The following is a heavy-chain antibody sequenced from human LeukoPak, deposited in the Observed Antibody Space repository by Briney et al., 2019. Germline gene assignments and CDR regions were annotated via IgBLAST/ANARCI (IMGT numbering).Heavy chain of an antibody. CDR1: GFTFSDYG. CDR2: IYSGGST. J-gene: IGHJ4*02. V-gene: IGHV3-66*01. D-gene: IGHD6-19*01. Sequence: GGSLRLSCAASGFTFSDYGMHWVRQAPGKGLEWVSVIYSGGSTYYADSVKGRFTISRDNSKNTVYLQMNSLRAEDTAVYYCARDKTAMADPFDYWGQGTLVTVSS. CDR3: ARDKTAMADPFDY.